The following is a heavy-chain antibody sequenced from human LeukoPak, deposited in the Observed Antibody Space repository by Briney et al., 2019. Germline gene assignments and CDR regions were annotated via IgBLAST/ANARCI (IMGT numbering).Heavy chain of an antibody. CDR2: ISGSGGST. CDR3: AKDFNPRYSSGWFFDY. Sequence: PGGSLRLSCAASGFTFSSYGMSWVRQAPGKGLECVSAISGSGGSTYYADSVKGRFTISRDNSKNTLYLQMNSLRAEDTAVYYCAKDFNPRYSSGWFFDYWGQGTLVTVSS. D-gene: IGHD6-19*01. J-gene: IGHJ4*02. V-gene: IGHV3-23*01. CDR1: GFTFSSYG.